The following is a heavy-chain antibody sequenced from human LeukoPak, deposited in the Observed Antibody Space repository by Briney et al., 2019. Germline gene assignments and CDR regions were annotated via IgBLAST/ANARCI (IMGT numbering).Heavy chain of an antibody. CDR2: LYRGGGT. CDR1: GFTVSDNY. V-gene: IGHV3-53*01. J-gene: IGHJ4*02. D-gene: IGHD3-22*01. Sequence: GGSMTLSCAASGFTVSDNYNSWVRRAPGKRLELVSTLYRGGGTYDADSVKGRFTISRDKNTLSLQMNSLRVEDTAVYYCAWPSQSSGYSFQYWSQGILVTVSS. CDR3: AWPSQSSGYSFQY.